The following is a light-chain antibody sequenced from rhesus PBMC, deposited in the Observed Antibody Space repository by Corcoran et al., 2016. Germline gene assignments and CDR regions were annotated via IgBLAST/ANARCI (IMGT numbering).Light chain of an antibody. CDR1: QGISSW. CDR3: HQYADLPYS. V-gene: IGKV1-19*01. J-gene: IGKJ2*01. Sequence: DIQMTQSPSSLSASVGDKGTITCHASQGISSWLAWYQQKPGKAPKPLIYYASSLQSGVPSRFSGSGSGTDYTLTISSLQPEEFAPDCCHQYADLPYSFGQGTKVEIK. CDR2: YAS.